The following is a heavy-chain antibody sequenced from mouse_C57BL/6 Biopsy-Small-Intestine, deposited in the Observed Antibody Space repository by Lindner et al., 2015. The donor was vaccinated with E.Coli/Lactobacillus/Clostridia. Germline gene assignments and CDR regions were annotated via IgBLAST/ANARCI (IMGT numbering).Heavy chain of an antibody. Sequence: PVKVSCKAPGGTFNNYAISWVRQAPGQGLEWMGGIIPIFGTTNYATEVPGRESRLPRTNPRAQPTLELSSLRSEDTAVYYCAKVIKKFRYGDYFGYYYYAMDVWGQGTTVTVSS. CDR1: GGTFNNYA. J-gene: IGHJ4*01. CDR2: IIPIFGTT. V-gene: IGHV1-81*01. CDR3: AKVIKKFRYGDYFGYYYYAMDV. D-gene: IGHD2-13*01.